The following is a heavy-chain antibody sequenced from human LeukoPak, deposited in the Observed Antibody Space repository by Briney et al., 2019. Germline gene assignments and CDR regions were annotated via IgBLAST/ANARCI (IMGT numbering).Heavy chain of an antibody. J-gene: IGHJ6*02. CDR1: GGSFSSYY. V-gene: IGHV4-34*01. CDR3: ARDAMVYATGVYYYGMDV. D-gene: IGHD2-8*01. CDR2: INHSGNA. Sequence: SETLSLTCAVYGGSFSSYYWSWIRQPPGQGLEWIGEINHSGNANYNPSLKSRVIMSVDTSKNQFSLKLSSVTAADTAVYYCARDAMVYATGVYYYGMDVWGQGTTVTVSS.